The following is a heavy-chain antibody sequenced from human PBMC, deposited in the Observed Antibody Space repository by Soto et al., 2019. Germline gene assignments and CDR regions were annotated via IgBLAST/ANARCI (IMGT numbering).Heavy chain of an antibody. V-gene: IGHV1-69*08. Sequence: QVQLVQSGAEVKKPGSSVKVSCKASGGTFSSYTISWVRQAPGQGLEWMGRIIPILGIANYAQKFQGRVTITADKPTSTAYMELSSLRSEDTAVYYCAREARNYDILTGEEYFDLWGRGTLVTVSS. J-gene: IGHJ2*01. CDR1: GGTFSSYT. D-gene: IGHD3-9*01. CDR3: AREARNYDILTGEEYFDL. CDR2: IIPILGIA.